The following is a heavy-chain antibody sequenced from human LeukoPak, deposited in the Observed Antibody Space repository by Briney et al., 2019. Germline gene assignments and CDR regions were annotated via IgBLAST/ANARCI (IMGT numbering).Heavy chain of an antibody. CDR2: INGDGRST. CDR3: ARDSFPVWGSYRTLYYFDY. Sequence: GGSLRLSCAASGFTFSNYWMHWVRQAPGKGLVWASRINGDGRSTTYADSVKGRFTISRDNAKNSLYLQMNSLRAEDTAVYYCARDSFPVWGSYRTLYYFDYWGQGTLVTASS. CDR1: GFTFSNYW. J-gene: IGHJ4*02. D-gene: IGHD3-16*02. V-gene: IGHV3-74*01.